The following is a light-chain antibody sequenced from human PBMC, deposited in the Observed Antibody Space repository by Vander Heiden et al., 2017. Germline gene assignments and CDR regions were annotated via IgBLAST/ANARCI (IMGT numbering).Light chain of an antibody. J-gene: IGLJ1*01. CDR1: SSDVGGYNY. V-gene: IGLV2-8*01. Sequence: QSALTQPPSASGSPGQSVTISCTGTSSDVGGYNYVSWYQQHPGKAPKLMMYEVSKRPSGVPDRFSGSKSGNTASLTVSGLQAEDEADYYCSSYAGSNNFGYVFGTGTKVTVL. CDR3: SSYAGSNNFGYV. CDR2: EVS.